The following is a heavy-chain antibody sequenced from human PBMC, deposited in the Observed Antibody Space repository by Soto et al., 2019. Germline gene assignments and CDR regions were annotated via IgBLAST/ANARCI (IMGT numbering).Heavy chain of an antibody. D-gene: IGHD6-19*01. CDR2: IYYSGST. CDR1: GGSISCYY. V-gene: IGHV4-59*01. Sequence: SETLSLTCTVSGGSISCYYWSWIRQPPGKGLEWIGYIYYSGSTNYNPSLKSRVTISVDTSKNQFSLKLSSVTAADTAVYYCASTAHSSGWYSGGFDYWGQGTLVTVSS. J-gene: IGHJ4*02. CDR3: ASTAHSSGWYSGGFDY.